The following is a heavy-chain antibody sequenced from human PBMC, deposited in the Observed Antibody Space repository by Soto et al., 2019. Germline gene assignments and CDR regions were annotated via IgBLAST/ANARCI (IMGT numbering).Heavy chain of an antibody. V-gene: IGHV3-9*01. CDR1: GFTFDDYA. CDR2: ISWNSGSI. Sequence: PGGSLRLSCAASGFTFDDYAMHWVRQAPGKGLEWVSGISWNSGSIGHADSVKGRFTISGDNAKNSLYLQMNSLRAEDTALYYCAKEGRSQLLWAGPGIMDYYGMDVWGQGTTVTVSS. D-gene: IGHD2-2*01. J-gene: IGHJ6*02. CDR3: AKEGRSQLLWAGPGIMDYYGMDV.